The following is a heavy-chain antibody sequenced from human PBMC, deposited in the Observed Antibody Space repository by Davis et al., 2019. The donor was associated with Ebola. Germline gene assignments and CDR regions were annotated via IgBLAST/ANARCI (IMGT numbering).Heavy chain of an antibody. CDR2: ISAYNGNT. CDR3: ARDGTYYDILTTHRSYYYYGMDV. J-gene: IGHJ6*02. V-gene: IGHV1-18*01. CDR1: GYTFTSYG. Sequence: ASVKVSCKASGYTFTSYGISWVRQAPGQGLEWMGWISAYNGNTNYAQKLQGRVTMTTDTSTSTAYMELRSLRSDDTAVYYCARDGTYYDILTTHRSYYYYGMDVWGQGTTVTVSS. D-gene: IGHD3-9*01.